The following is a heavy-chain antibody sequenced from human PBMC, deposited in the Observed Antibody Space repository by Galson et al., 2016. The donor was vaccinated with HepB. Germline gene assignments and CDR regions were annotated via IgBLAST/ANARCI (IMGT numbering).Heavy chain of an antibody. V-gene: IGHV5-51*03. CDR3: ARLADPNYNPRMPTIESHLCDY. D-gene: IGHD5-24*01. CDR2: IHPGYSGA. Sequence: QSGAEVKKPGKSLKISCKGSGYGFGSYWIAWVRQMPGKGLEWMGIIHPGYSGARYSPSFLGQVTFSADKSSRTAYLQWSSVKASDTAMYYCARLADPNYNPRMPTIESHLCDYWGQGTLVTVSS. J-gene: IGHJ4*02. CDR1: GYGFGSYW.